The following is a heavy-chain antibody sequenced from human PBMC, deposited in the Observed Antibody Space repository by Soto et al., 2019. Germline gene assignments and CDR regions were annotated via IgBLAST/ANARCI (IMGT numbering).Heavy chain of an antibody. V-gene: IGHV4-39*01. Sequence: SETLSLTCTVSGGSIRVQSYYWTWIRQTPGKGLEWVGSSYYSGTSYFNPALKGRVTISVDTSTNQFSLRLTSVTAADTAVYYCTRRSNWNDYYLDPWGQGTLVTVSS. CDR1: GGSIRVQSYY. CDR2: SYYSGTS. D-gene: IGHD1-20*01. CDR3: TRRSNWNDYYLDP. J-gene: IGHJ5*02.